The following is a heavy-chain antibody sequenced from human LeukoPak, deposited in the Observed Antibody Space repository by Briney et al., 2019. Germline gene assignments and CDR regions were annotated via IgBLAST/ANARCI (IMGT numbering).Heavy chain of an antibody. CDR1: GFTFSSYG. V-gene: IGHV3-30*18. CDR3: AKDVSGFYGDYGGYYFDY. Sequence: GGSLRLSCAVSGFTFSSYGMHWVRQAPGKGLEWVAVISYDGSNKYYADSVKGRFTISRDNSKNTLYLQMNSLRAEDTAVYYCAKDVSGFYGDYGGYYFDYWGQGTLVTVSS. CDR2: ISYDGSNK. D-gene: IGHD4-17*01. J-gene: IGHJ4*02.